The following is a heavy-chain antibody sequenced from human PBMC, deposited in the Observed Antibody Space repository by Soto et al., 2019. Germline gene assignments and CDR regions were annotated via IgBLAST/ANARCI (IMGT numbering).Heavy chain of an antibody. Sequence: QIQLMQSGGDVKTPGASLKVSCTPSRYTFTSHGIAWVRQAPGQGLEWMGWISTFNGKTEYAQKFQGRVTMTADTITSTVHMELRSLRSDDAGVYYCARLLTEGATFREDAFDLWCPGTKVTVSS. CDR3: ARLLTEGATFREDAFDL. CDR1: RYTFTSHG. V-gene: IGHV1-18*01. CDR2: ISTFNGKT. J-gene: IGHJ3*01. D-gene: IGHD3-9*01.